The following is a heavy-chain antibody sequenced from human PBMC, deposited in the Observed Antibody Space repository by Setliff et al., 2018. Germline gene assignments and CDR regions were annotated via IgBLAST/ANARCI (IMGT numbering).Heavy chain of an antibody. V-gene: IGHV1-2*02. J-gene: IGHJ5*02. CDR1: GYTFTGYY. CDR2: INPNSGGT. CDR3: ARDYYDSSGYLSSRGWFDP. D-gene: IGHD3-22*01. Sequence: GASVKVSCKASGYTFTGYYMHWVRQAPGQGLEWMGWINPNSGGTNYAQKFQGRVTMTRDTSIITAYMELSRLRSDDTAVYYCARDYYDSSGYLSSRGWFDPWGQGTLVTVSS.